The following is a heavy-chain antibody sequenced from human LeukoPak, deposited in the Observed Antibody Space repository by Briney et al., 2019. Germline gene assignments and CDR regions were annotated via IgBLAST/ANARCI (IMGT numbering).Heavy chain of an antibody. J-gene: IGHJ6*03. CDR3: ARHMYSSSWDDYYMDV. CDR1: GYSISSGYY. D-gene: IGHD6-13*01. Sequence: SETLSLTCTVSGYSISSGYYWGWIRPPPGKGLEWIEIIYHSGSTYYNSSLKGRLTISVDTTKNQFSLKLSSVTAADTAVYYCARHMYSSSWDDYYMDVWGKGTTVTISS. V-gene: IGHV4-38-2*02. CDR2: IYHSGST.